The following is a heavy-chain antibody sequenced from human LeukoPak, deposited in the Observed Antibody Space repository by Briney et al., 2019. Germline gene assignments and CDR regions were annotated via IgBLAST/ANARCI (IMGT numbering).Heavy chain of an antibody. D-gene: IGHD7-27*01. V-gene: IGHV4-39*07. CDR2: IYYSGST. CDR1: GGSISSSSYY. J-gene: IGHJ4*02. CDR3: ASRKLGNDY. Sequence: TSETLSLTCTVSGGSISSSSYYWGWIRQPPEKRLEWIGSIYYSGSTYYNPSLKSRVTISVDTSKNQFSLKLSSVTAADTAVYYCASRKLGNDYWGQGTLVTVSS.